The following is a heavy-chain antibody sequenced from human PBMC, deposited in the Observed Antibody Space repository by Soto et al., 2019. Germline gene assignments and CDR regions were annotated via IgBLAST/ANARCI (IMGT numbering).Heavy chain of an antibody. CDR2: IIPIFGTA. D-gene: IGHD3-22*01. V-gene: IGHV1-69*12. CDR3: AGHSSGVPGYYYGMDV. CDR1: GGTFSSYA. J-gene: IGHJ6*02. Sequence: QVQLVQSGAEVKKPGSSVKVSCKASGGTFSSYAISWVPQAPGQGLEWIGGIIPIFGTADYAQKFQGRVTITADESTSTAYMELSSLKYEDTAVYYCAGHSSGVPGYYYGMDVWGQGTTVTVSS.